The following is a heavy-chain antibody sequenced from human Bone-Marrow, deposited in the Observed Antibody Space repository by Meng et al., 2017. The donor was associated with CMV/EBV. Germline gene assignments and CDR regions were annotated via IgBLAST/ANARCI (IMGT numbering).Heavy chain of an antibody. CDR3: AKGLSWGSSWYAESDY. D-gene: IGHD6-13*01. V-gene: IGHV3-23*01. CDR1: GLRLGGDA. J-gene: IGHJ4*02. CDR2: ISGSGGST. Sequence: GLRLGGDAMRWVRQAPGKGMEWVSAISGSGGSTYYADSVKGRFTISRDNSKNTLYLQMNSLRAEDTAVYYCAKGLSWGSSWYAESDYWGQGTLVTVSS.